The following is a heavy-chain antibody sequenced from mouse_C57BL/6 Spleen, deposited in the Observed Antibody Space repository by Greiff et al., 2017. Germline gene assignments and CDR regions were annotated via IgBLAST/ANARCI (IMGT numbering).Heavy chain of an antibody. CDR1: GYTFTSYW. J-gene: IGHJ3*01. CDR3: ARTGGDGFAY. V-gene: IGHV1-52*01. CDR2: IDPSDSET. Sequence: VKLQQPGAELVRPGSSVKLSCKASGYTFTSYWMHWVKQRPIQGLEWIGNIDPSDSETHYNQKFKDKATLTVDKSSSTAYMQLSSLTSEDSAVYYCARTGGDGFAYWGQGTLVTVSA.